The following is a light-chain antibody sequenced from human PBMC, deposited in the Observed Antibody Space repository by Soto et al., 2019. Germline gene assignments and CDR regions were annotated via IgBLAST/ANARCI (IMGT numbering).Light chain of an antibody. CDR3: QQYYSFPLT. CDR1: QGIRSY. CDR2: AAS. V-gene: IGKV1D-8*03. Sequence: VIWMTQSPSLLSASTGDRVTISCRMSQGIRSYLAWYQQKPGKAPELLIYAASTLQSGVPSRFSGSRSGTDFTLTISCLQSEDLATYYCQQYYSFPLTFGGGTKGEIE. J-gene: IGKJ4*01.